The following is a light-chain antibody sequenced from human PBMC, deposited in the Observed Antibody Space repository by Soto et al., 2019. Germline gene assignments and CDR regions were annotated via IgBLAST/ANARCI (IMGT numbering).Light chain of an antibody. CDR2: EVS. V-gene: IGLV2-14*01. CDR3: DSFTSGSTYV. CDR1: SSDIGAYKY. Sequence: ALTQPASVSGSPGQSITISCTGTSSDIGAYKYVSWYQQHPGKAPKLMMYEVSNRPSGVSNRFSGSKSGHTASLTISGLQAEDEADYYCDSFTSGSTYVFGTGTQLTVL. J-gene: IGLJ1*01.